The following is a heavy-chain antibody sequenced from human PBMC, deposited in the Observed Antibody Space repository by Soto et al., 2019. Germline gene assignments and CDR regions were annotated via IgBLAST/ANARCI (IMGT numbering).Heavy chain of an antibody. V-gene: IGHV3-23*01. J-gene: IGHJ6*02. CDR3: AKDVGGITIFGVVITGGRDYYYYGMDV. CDR1: GFTFSSYA. D-gene: IGHD3-3*01. Sequence: PGGSLRLSCAASGFTFSSYAMSWVRQAPGKGLEWVSAISGSGGSTYYADSVKGRFTISRDNSKNTLYLQMNSLRAEDTAVYYCAKDVGGITIFGVVITGGRDYYYYGMDVWGQGTTVTVSS. CDR2: ISGSGGST.